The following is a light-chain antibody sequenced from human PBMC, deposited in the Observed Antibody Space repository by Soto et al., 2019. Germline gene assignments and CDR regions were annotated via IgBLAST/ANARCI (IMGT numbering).Light chain of an antibody. J-gene: IGKJ1*01. V-gene: IGKV1-5*01. Sequence: DIQMTQSPSTLSASVEDRVTITCRASQSISTWLAWYQQKPGKAPKLLIYDASSLESGVPSRFSGSGSGTEFTLTISSLQPDDFATYYCQQYNSYSPGFGQGTKVDVK. CDR1: QSISTW. CDR3: QQYNSYSPG. CDR2: DAS.